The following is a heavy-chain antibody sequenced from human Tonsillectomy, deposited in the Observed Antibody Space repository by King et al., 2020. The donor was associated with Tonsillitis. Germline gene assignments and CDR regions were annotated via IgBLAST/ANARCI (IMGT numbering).Heavy chain of an antibody. Sequence: VQLVEFGGGLVQPGGSLRLSCEVSGFTFSSYDMHWVRQATGKGLEWVSAIGAAGDTYYPGSVRGRFTISREIAKNSLYLQMNNLRAGDTAVYYCAGVGYTDYVGLNITCYYYGMGVWGQGTTVTVSS. J-gene: IGHJ6*02. CDR1: GFTFSSYD. V-gene: IGHV3-13*01. CDR2: IGAAGDT. CDR3: AGVGYTDYVGLNITCYYYGMGV. D-gene: IGHD4-17*01.